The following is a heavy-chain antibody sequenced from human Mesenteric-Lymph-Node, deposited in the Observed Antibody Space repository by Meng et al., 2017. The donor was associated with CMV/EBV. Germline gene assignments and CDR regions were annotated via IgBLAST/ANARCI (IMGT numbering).Heavy chain of an antibody. D-gene: IGHD2-2*01. V-gene: IGHV3-30*04. CDR3: ATYHRGPDYYLDH. J-gene: IGHJ4*02. Sequence: GESLKISCAASGFTFSSYAMHWVRQAPGKGLEWVAVISYDGSNKYYADSVKGRFTISRDNSKNSVYLQVSSLRADDTAVYYCATYHRGPDYYLDHWGQGTLVTVSS. CDR1: GFTFSSYA. CDR2: ISYDGSNK.